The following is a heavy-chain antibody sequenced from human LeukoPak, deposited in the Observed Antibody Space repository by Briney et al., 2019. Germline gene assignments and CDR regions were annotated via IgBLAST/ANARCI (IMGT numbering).Heavy chain of an antibody. Sequence: SGPTLVKPTQTLTLTCTFSGFSLSTSGVGVGWIRQPPGKALEWLALIYWDDGKRYSPSLTSSLTITKDTSKNQVVLTMTNVDPVDTATYYCAHAYSSGWRETFFDYWAREPWSPSPQ. D-gene: IGHD6-19*01. CDR1: GFSLSTSGVG. J-gene: IGHJ4*02. V-gene: IGHV2-5*02. CDR3: AHAYSSGWRETFFDY. CDR2: IYWDDGK.